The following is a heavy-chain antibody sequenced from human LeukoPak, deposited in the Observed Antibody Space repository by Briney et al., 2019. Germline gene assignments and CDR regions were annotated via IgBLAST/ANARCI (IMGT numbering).Heavy chain of an antibody. CDR3: AREGSSTARGLDY. V-gene: IGHV3-30*04. J-gene: IGHJ4*02. Sequence: GGSLRLSCAASGFTFSSYAMHWVRQAPGKGLEWVAFKSHDGSNQYYADSVKGRFTISRDNSKNTLYLNRNSLRAEDTAVYYCAREGSSTARGLDYWGQGTLVTVSS. D-gene: IGHD3-10*01. CDR2: KSHDGSNQ. CDR1: GFTFSSYA.